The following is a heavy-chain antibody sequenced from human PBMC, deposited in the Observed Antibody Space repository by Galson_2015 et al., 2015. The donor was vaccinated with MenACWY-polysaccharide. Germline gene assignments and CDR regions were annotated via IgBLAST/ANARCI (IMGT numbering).Heavy chain of an antibody. J-gene: IGHJ4*02. CDR1: GYTFSRYP. CDR3: ARHVIGGGYFDY. Sequence: SVKVSCKASGYTFSRYPMHWVRQAPGQRFEWMGWITGGNDDTKYSEKLQGRVSITKDTSANTVYMELSSLTYEDTAVVYCARHVIGGGYFDYWGQGTLITVSS. V-gene: IGHV1-3*01. CDR2: ITGGNDDT. D-gene: IGHD2/OR15-2a*01.